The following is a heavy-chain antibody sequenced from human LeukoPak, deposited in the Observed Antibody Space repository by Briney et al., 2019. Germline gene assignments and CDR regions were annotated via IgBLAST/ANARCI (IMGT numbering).Heavy chain of an antibody. CDR1: KFAFSSYA. CDR2: ISGGGGNT. J-gene: IGHJ3*02. V-gene: IGHV3-23*01. D-gene: IGHD1-26*01. Sequence: PGGSLRLSCAASKFAFSSYAMSWVRQAPGKGLEWVSAISGGGGNTYYADSVKGRFTISRDNSKNTLYLQMNSLRPADTAVYYCGKNRYSGSLSPFDIWGQGTMVTVSS. CDR3: GKNRYSGSLSPFDI.